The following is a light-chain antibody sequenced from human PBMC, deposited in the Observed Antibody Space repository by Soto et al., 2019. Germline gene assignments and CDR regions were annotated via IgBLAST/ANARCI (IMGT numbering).Light chain of an antibody. CDR2: GAS. J-gene: IGKJ5*01. Sequence: EIVMTQSPATLSVSPGERATLSCRASQSVRSNLAWYQQKPGQAPRLLIYGASTRVTGIPATFSGSGSGTQFTLTISSLQSEDFAVYYCQQYNNWPAISFGQGTRLEI. CDR1: QSVRSN. CDR3: QQYNNWPAIS. V-gene: IGKV3D-15*01.